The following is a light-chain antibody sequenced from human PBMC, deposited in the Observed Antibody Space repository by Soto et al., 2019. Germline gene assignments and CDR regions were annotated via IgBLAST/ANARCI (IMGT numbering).Light chain of an antibody. CDR3: QQRSDWPPFP. J-gene: IGKJ3*01. CDR2: DAF. V-gene: IGKV3-11*01. CDR1: QSISNY. Sequence: EIVLTQSPATLALSPGERATLSCMASQSISNYLSWYQQKVGQAPRLLISDAFKKATGIPARFSGSGSGTDFTLTISSLEPEDFAIYYCQQRSDWPPFPFGPGTKVDI.